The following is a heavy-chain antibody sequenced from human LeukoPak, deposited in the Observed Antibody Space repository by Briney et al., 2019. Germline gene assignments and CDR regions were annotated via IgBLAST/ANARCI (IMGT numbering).Heavy chain of an antibody. CDR3: AQGKGGSGWYYLDS. D-gene: IGHD6-13*01. CDR2: ISGDGGST. V-gene: IGHV3-43*02. Sequence: PGGSLRLFCAPSGVPFAYFAMYWVRQAPGKGLEWVSLISGDGGSTYYTDSVKGRFTISRDNSKNSLYLQMNSLRTEDTALYYCAQGKGGSGWYYLDSWGQGTLVTVSS. CDR1: GVPFAYFA. J-gene: IGHJ4*02.